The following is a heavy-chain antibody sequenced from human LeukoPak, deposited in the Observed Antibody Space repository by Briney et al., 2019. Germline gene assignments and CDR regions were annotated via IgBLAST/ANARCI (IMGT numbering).Heavy chain of an antibody. V-gene: IGHV3-7*01. J-gene: IGHJ5*02. CDR1: GFIFSSYT. Sequence: GGSLRLSWVASGFIFSSYTMSWVRQAPGKGLEWVAKMKEDGSDIYYVDSVKGRFTICRDNAKNSLCLQMSNLRAEDTAVYYCARGGARYLDSWGQGTLVTVSS. CDR3: ARGGARYLDS. CDR2: MKEDGSDI. D-gene: IGHD3-9*01.